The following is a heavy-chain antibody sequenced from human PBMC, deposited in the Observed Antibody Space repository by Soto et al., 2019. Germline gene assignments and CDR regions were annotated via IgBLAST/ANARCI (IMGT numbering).Heavy chain of an antibody. V-gene: IGHV3-30*04. D-gene: IGHD3-10*01. CDR1: GFTFSSYA. J-gene: IGHJ4*02. Sequence: GGSLRLSCAASGFTFSSYAMQWVRQAPGKGLEWVAVISYDGSNKYYADSVKGRFTISRDNSKNTLYPQMNSLRAEDTAVYYCATVAGSGPDYWGQGTLVTVSS. CDR3: ATVAGSGPDY. CDR2: ISYDGSNK.